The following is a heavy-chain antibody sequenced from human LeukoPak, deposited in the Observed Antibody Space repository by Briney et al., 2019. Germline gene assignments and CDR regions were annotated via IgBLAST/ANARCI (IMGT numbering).Heavy chain of an antibody. V-gene: IGHV3-7*01. CDR3: AREGIVAVAGYYFDY. Sequence: GGSLRLSCAASGFTFSSYWMSWVRQAPGKGLEWVANIKQDGSEKYYVDSVKGRFTISRDNSKNTLYLQMNSLRAEDTAVYYCAREGIVAVAGYYFDYWGQGTLVTVSS. CDR2: IKQDGSEK. J-gene: IGHJ4*02. D-gene: IGHD6-19*01. CDR1: GFTFSSYW.